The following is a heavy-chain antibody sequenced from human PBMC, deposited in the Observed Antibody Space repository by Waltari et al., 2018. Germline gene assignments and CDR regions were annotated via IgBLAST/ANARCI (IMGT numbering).Heavy chain of an antibody. CDR3: TTEGGSTWPMY. V-gene: IGHV3-15*01. CDR2: IKSRADGETT. J-gene: IGHJ4*02. CDR1: GFSFTKAW. D-gene: IGHD6-13*01. Sequence: EVQMVESGGGLVKPGGSLRVSCAASGFSFTKAWMNWVRQAPGKGLEGVARIKSRADGETTEYAAPVKGRFAISRDDSKNTLYLQMNSLKTEDTAVYFCTTEGGSTWPMYWGQGTLVTVSS.